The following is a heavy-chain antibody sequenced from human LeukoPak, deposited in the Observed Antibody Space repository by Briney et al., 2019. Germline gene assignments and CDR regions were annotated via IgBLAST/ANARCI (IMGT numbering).Heavy chain of an antibody. J-gene: IGHJ6*02. D-gene: IGHD3-16*01. Sequence: PGGSLRLSCAASGFSFSTYSFSWVRQAPGKGLEWVSGISASGGDTFYADSVEGRFTISRDNAKNSLYLQMNSLRVEDTAVYYCARDWRHCIGDTCYYYYGIDVWGQGTTVTVSS. CDR1: GFSFSTYS. CDR3: ARDWRHCIGDTCYYYYGIDV. V-gene: IGHV3-23*01. CDR2: ISASGGDT.